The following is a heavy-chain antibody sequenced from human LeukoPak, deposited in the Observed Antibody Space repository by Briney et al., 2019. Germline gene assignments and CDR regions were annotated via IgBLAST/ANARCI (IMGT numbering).Heavy chain of an antibody. J-gene: IGHJ4*02. CDR1: GFTFSNHW. V-gene: IGHV3-9*01. CDR3: AKDQFSGWSSPFDY. D-gene: IGHD6-19*01. Sequence: GGSLRLSCAASGFTFSNHWMHWVRQAPGKGLEWVSGISWNSGSIGYADSVKGRFTISRDNAKNSLYLQMNSLRAEDTALYYCAKDQFSGWSSPFDYWGQGTLVTVSS. CDR2: ISWNSGSI.